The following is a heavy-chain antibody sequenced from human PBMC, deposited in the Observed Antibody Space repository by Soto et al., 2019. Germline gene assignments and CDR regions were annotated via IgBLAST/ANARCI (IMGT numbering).Heavy chain of an antibody. D-gene: IGHD2-2*01. V-gene: IGHV4-39*01. J-gene: IGHJ4*02. CDR1: GDSISSSNYY. CDR3: ARHRPYTSLDY. Sequence: PSETLSLTCTVSGDSISSSNYYWFWIRQPPGKGLEWIGSIYYSGITYYNPSLKGRVTISVDTSENQFSLRLRSVTAADTVVYYCARHRPYTSLDYWGQGTLVTVSS. CDR2: IYYSGIT.